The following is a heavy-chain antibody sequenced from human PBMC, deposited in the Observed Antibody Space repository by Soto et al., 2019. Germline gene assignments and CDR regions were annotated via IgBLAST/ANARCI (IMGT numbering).Heavy chain of an antibody. CDR3: ARAVDAHNDY. CDR2: IIPILGTA. J-gene: IGHJ4*02. D-gene: IGHD1-1*01. CDR1: GGTFTSYT. Sequence: QVQLVQSGAEVKKPGSSVKVSCKASGGTFTSYTFSWVRQAPGQGLEWMGRIIPILGTANYAQRFQGRITMNADKSTSTTYMELSSLRSEDTAVYYCARAVDAHNDYWGQGTLVTVSS. V-gene: IGHV1-69*08.